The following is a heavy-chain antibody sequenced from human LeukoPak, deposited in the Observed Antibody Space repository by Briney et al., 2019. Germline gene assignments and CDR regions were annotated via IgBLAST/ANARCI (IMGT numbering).Heavy chain of an antibody. D-gene: IGHD6-19*01. CDR1: GYSFTNYW. CDR3: ARRSGWIDY. Sequence: GESLKISCKGSGYSFTNYWIAWVRPMPGKGLEWMGISYPGDSDTRYSPSFQAQVTISADRSISPAYLQWSSLKASDTAMYYCARRSGWIDYWGQGTLVTVSS. V-gene: IGHV5-51*01. J-gene: IGHJ4*02. CDR2: SYPGDSDT.